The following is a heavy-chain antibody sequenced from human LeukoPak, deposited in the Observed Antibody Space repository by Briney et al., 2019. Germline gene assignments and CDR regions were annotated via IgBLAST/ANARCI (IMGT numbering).Heavy chain of an antibody. CDR2: ISSSSYI. J-gene: IGHJ6*03. V-gene: IGHV3-21*01. CDR3: ARDFVSSSSLYYYYYMDV. Sequence: GGSLRLSCAASGFTFSSYSMNWVRQAPGKGLEWVSSISSSSYIYYADSVKGRFTISRDNAKNSLYLQMNSLRAEDTAVYYCARDFVSSSSLYYYYYMDVWGKGTTVTVSS. D-gene: IGHD6-6*01. CDR1: GFTFSSYS.